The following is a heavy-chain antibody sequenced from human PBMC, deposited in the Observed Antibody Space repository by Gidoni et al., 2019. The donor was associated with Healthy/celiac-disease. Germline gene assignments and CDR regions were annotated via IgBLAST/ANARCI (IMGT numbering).Heavy chain of an antibody. D-gene: IGHD3-10*01. CDR1: GFTFSSYW. CDR2: INSEGSST. Sequence: EVQLVESGGGLVQPGGSLRLSCAASGFTFSSYWMHWVRQAPGKGLVWVSRINSEGSSTSYADSVKGRFTISRDNAKNTLYLQMNSLRAEDTAVYYCASPLWFGELAGYWGQGTLVTVSS. J-gene: IGHJ4*02. V-gene: IGHV3-74*01. CDR3: ASPLWFGELAGY.